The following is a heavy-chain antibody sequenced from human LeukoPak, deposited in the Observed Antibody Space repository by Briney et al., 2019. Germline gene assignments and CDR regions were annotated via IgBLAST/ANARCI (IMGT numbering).Heavy chain of an antibody. J-gene: IGHJ3*02. CDR3: ASKYGYDSSGYPDAFDI. Sequence: PGGSLRLSCAASGFTFSSNYMNWVRQAPGKGLEWVSSISSSSSYIYYADSVKGRFTISRDNAKNSLYLQMNSLRAEDTAVYYCASKYGYDSSGYPDAFDIWGQGTMVTVSS. D-gene: IGHD3-22*01. CDR1: GFTFSSNY. V-gene: IGHV3-21*01. CDR2: ISSSSSYI.